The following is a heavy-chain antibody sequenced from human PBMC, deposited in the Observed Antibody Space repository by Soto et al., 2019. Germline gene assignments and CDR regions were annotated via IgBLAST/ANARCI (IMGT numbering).Heavy chain of an antibody. Sequence: GGSLRLSCAASGFTFSDYYMSWIRQAPGKGLEWVSYISSSGSTIYYADSVKGRFTISRDNAKNSLYLQMNSLRAEDTAVYYCARRGYCSSTSCYRNYYYYMDVWGKGTTVTVSS. D-gene: IGHD2-2*02. CDR3: ARRGYCSSTSCYRNYYYYMDV. J-gene: IGHJ6*03. CDR2: ISSSGSTI. V-gene: IGHV3-11*01. CDR1: GFTFSDYY.